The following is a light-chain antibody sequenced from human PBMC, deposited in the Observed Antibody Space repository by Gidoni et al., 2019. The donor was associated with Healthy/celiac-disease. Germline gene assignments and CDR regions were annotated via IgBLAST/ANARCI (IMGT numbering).Light chain of an antibody. V-gene: IGKV3-15*01. Sequence: EIVMTQSPATLSVSPGERATLSGRASQSVSSNLAWYQQKPGQAPRLLIYGASTRATGIPARFSGSGSGTEFTLTISSLQSEDFAVYYCQQYNNWPPLTFXGXTKVXIK. CDR2: GAS. J-gene: IGKJ4*01. CDR1: QSVSSN. CDR3: QQYNNWPPLT.